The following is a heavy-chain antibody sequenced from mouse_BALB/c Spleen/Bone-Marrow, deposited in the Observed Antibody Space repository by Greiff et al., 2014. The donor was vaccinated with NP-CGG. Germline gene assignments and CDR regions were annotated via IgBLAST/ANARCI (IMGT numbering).Heavy chain of an antibody. J-gene: IGHJ4*01. D-gene: IGHD2-2*01. V-gene: IGHV2-9*02. CDR1: GFSLTSYG. Sequence: VQGVESGPGLVAPSQSLSITCTVSGFSLTSYGVHWVRQPPGKGLEWLGVIWAGGSTNYNSALMSRLSISKDNSKSQVFLKMNRLQTDDTAMYYCARDRGFGYDRTMDSWGQGTSVTVSS. CDR3: ARDRGFGYDRTMDS. CDR2: IWAGGST.